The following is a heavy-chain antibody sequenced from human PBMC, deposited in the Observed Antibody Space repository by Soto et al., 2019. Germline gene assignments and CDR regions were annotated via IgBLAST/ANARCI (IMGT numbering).Heavy chain of an antibody. CDR3: AKDISSYGDY. V-gene: IGHV3-23*01. Sequence: GGSLRLSCAASGFTFSSYAMSWVRQAPGKGLEWVSAISGSGGSTYYADSLKGRFTISRDNSKNTLYLQMNSLRADDTAVYYCAKDISSYGDYWGQGTLVTVSS. D-gene: IGHD5-18*01. CDR1: GFTFSSYA. J-gene: IGHJ4*02. CDR2: ISGSGGST.